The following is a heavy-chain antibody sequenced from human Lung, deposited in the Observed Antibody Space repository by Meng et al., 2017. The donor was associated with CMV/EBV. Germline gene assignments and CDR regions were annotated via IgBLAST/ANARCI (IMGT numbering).Heavy chain of an antibody. V-gene: IGHV4-59*01. CDR2: IYYSGST. CDR3: ARGGYYDFWSGYSYYYYYGMDV. J-gene: IGHJ6*02. Sequence: LXXTVSGGXISSYYWSWIRQPPGKGLEWIGYIYYSGSTNYNPSLKSRVTISVDTSKNQFSLKLSSVTAADTAVYYCARGGYYDFWSGYSYYYYYGMDVXGQGXTVTVSS. D-gene: IGHD3-3*01. CDR1: GGXISSYY.